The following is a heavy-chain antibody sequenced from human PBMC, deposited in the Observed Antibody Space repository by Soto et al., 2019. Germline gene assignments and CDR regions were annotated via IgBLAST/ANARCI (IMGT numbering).Heavy chain of an antibody. CDR2: ISYDGSDK. D-gene: IGHD3-16*02. V-gene: IGHV3-30*18. CDR1: GFTFSYYA. Sequence: QVHLVESGGGVVQSGRSLRLSCAASGFTFSYYAMHWVRQAPGKGLEWVAVISYDGSDKYYGDSVKGRFTISRDNSKNTLDLQMNSLRAYDTAVYYCAKGLGELSPESFDYWGQGTLITVSS. CDR3: AKGLGELSPESFDY. J-gene: IGHJ4*02.